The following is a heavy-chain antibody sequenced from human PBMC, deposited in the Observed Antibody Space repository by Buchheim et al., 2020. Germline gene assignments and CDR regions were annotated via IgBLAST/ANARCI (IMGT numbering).Heavy chain of an antibody. CDR1: GGSFSDYY. V-gene: IGHV4-34*01. J-gene: IGHJ4*02. CDR3: PIWSAYNDN. CDR2: INHSGRT. D-gene: IGHD3-3*01. Sequence: QMQLQQWGAGLLKPSETLSLTCAVYGGSFSDYYWSWIRQPPGKGLEWIGEINHSGRTIYNPSLKSRVTISVDTSKKQFSLKLSSVTAADTAVYYCPIWSAYNDNWGQGTL.